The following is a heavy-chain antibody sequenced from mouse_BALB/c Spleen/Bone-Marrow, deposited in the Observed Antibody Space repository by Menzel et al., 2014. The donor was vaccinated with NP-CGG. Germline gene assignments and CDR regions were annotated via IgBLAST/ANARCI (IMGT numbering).Heavy chain of an antibody. CDR1: GFAFSGYD. Sequence: EVQLQQSGGGLVKPGGSLKLSCAASGFAFSGYDMSWVRQTPEKRLEWVAYISSGGINTYYPDSVKGRFTISRDNAKNTLYLQMNSLKSEDTAMYYCARQRGYAYAMDYWSQGTSVTVSS. CDR2: ISSGGINT. V-gene: IGHV5-12-1*01. D-gene: IGHD2-2*01. CDR3: ARQRGYAYAMDY. J-gene: IGHJ4*01.